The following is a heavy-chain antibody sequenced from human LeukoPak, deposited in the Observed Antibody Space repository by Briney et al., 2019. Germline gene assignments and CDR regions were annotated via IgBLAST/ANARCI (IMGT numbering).Heavy chain of an antibody. CDR1: GFNFNSYT. CDR3: ARDGGVSLDY. V-gene: IGHV3-23*01. J-gene: IGHJ4*02. Sequence: PGGSPRLSCAASGFNFNSYTMNWVRQAPGKGLQWVANILASGSPTYYADSVKGRFTISRDNSKNTLYLQMNSLRAEDTAVYYCARDGGVSLDYWGQGTLVTVSS. D-gene: IGHD3-16*01. CDR2: ILASGSPT.